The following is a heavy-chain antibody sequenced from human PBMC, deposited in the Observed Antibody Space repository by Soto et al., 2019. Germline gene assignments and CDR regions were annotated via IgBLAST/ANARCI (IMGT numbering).Heavy chain of an antibody. D-gene: IGHD3-10*01. J-gene: IGHJ4*02. CDR2: ISGGGST. CDR3: ARDFYYYGSGTMGGYFDY. CDR1: GITVSSNY. V-gene: IGHV3-66*01. Sequence: EVQLVESGGGLVQPGGSLRLSCAASGITVSSNYMSWVRQAPGKGLEWVSVISGGGSTYYADSVKGRFTISRDNSKNTLYLQMNSLRAEDTAVYYCARDFYYYGSGTMGGYFDYWGQGTLVTVSS.